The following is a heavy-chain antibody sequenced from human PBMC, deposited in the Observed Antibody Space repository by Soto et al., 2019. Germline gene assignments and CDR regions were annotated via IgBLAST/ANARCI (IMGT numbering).Heavy chain of an antibody. Sequence: PGGWLRLSCSASGCTLSNVCLSWACQGPGKGLQWLGRIKSRTENETTDSASPPRGRFIISRDDSKNMLYLQLNSLKSEDTGVYYCVTVVPHGNSWFDYWGQGTPVTAPQ. J-gene: IGHJ4*02. D-gene: IGHD2-21*01. CDR3: VTVVPHGNSWFDY. V-gene: IGHV3-15*01. CDR2: IKSRTENETT. CDR1: GCTLSNVC.